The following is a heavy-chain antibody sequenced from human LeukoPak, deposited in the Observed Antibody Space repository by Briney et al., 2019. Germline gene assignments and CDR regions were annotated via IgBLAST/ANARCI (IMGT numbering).Heavy chain of an antibody. CDR1: GGSISSSSYY. CDR2: IYYSGST. CDR3: ARERWELLRASVAFDI. V-gene: IGHV4-39*07. D-gene: IGHD1-26*01. J-gene: IGHJ3*02. Sequence: SETLSLTCTVSGGSISSSSYYWGWIRQPPGKGLEWIGSIYYSGSTYYNPSLKSRVTISVDTSKNQFSLKLSSVTAADTAVYYCARERWELLRASVAFDIWGQGTMVTVSS.